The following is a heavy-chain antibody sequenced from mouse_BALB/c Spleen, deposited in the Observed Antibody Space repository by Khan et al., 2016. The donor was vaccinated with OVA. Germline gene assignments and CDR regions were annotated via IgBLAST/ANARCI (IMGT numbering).Heavy chain of an antibody. V-gene: IGHV5-6*01. Sequence: EVELVESGGDLVKPGGSLKLSCAASGFTFSTYGMSWVRQTPDKRLEWVATISSGGHYTYYPDSVKGRFTISRDNAKNSLYLQMTSLKSEDTASYYCARLAYYYYSEGFAYWGQGTLVTVSA. CDR3: ARLAYYYYSEGFAY. J-gene: IGHJ3*01. CDR1: GFTFSTYG. CDR2: ISSGGHYT. D-gene: IGHD1-1*01.